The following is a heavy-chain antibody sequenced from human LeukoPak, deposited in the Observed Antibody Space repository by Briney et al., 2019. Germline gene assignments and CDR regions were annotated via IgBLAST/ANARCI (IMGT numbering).Heavy chain of an antibody. D-gene: IGHD6-13*01. CDR1: GDSVSSNRVA. J-gene: IGHJ5*02. CDR3: ARGSRGAAADGINWFDP. Sequence: SQTLSLTCAISGDSVSSNRVAWNWIRQSPSRGLEWLGRTYYRSKWYSNYAPSVKTRITINPDTSKNQFSLQLKSVTPDDTAVYYCARGSRGAAADGINWFDPWGQGTLVTVSS. CDR2: TYYRSKWYS. V-gene: IGHV6-1*01.